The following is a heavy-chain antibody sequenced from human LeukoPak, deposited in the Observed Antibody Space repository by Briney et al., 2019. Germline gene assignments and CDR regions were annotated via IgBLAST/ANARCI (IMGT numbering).Heavy chain of an antibody. D-gene: IGHD5-18*01. Sequence: GESLRLSCAASGFTFSSYAMHWVRQAPGKGLEWVAVISYDGSNKYYADSVKGRFTISRDNSKNTLYLQMNSLRAEDTAVYYCAREGYVDTAMVIDYWGQGTLVTVSS. CDR3: AREGYVDTAMVIDY. J-gene: IGHJ4*02. V-gene: IGHV3-30-3*01. CDR1: GFTFSSYA. CDR2: ISYDGSNK.